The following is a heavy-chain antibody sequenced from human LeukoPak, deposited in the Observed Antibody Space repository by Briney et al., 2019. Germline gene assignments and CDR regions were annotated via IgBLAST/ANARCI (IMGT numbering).Heavy chain of an antibody. V-gene: IGHV4-61*02. CDR3: TRGCSGGRCDSGYGMDV. J-gene: IGHJ6*02. Sequence: SQTLSLTCTVSGGSINSGGYYCSWIGQPAGKGLEWIGRTYSTGNTNYKPSLESRVTISVDTSKNQFSLKLTSVTAADTAIYYCTRGCSGGRCDSGYGMDVWGQGTTVTVSS. CDR1: GGSINSGGYY. CDR2: TYSTGNT. D-gene: IGHD2-15*01.